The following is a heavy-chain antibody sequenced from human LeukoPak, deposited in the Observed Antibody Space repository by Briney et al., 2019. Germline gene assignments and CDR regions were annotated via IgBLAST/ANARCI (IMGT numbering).Heavy chain of an antibody. Sequence: AGGSLRLSCAASGFTFSSYSMNWVRQAPGKGLEWVSSISSSSSYIYYADSVKGRFTISRDNAKNSLYLQMDSLRAEDTAVYYCAELGITMIGGVWGKGTTVTISS. V-gene: IGHV3-21*01. CDR1: GFTFSSYS. CDR2: ISSSSSYI. J-gene: IGHJ6*04. D-gene: IGHD3-10*02. CDR3: AELGITMIGGV.